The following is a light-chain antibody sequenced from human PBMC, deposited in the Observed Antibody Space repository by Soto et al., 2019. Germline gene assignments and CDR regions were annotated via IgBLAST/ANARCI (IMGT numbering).Light chain of an antibody. V-gene: IGKV1-5*03. CDR2: KAS. Sequence: DIQMTQSPSTLSASVGDRVTITCRASKSSSSWLAWYQQRPGKAPKLLIYKASSLESGVPSRFSGSGSGTEFTLTISSLQPDDFATYYCQQYNNYWTFGQGTKVEIK. CDR1: KSSSSW. J-gene: IGKJ1*01. CDR3: QQYNNYWT.